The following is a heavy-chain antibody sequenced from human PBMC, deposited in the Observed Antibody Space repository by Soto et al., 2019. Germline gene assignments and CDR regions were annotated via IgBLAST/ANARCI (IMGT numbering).Heavy chain of an antibody. CDR1: GYTFTSYG. D-gene: IGHD3-10*01. J-gene: IGHJ5*02. CDR3: ARDGATMVRGVSMIWFDP. CDR2: ISAYNGNT. V-gene: IGHV1-18*01. Sequence: ASVKVSCKASGYTFTSYGISWVRQAPGQGLEWMGWISAYNGNTNYAQKLQGRVTMTTDTSTSTTYMELRSLRSDDTAVYYCARDGATMVRGVSMIWFDPWGQGTLVTVSS.